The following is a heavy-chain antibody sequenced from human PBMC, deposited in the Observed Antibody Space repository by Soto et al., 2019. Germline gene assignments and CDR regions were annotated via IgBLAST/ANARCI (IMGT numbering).Heavy chain of an antibody. V-gene: IGHV3-74*01. CDR2: INFDGSSA. D-gene: IGHD6-19*01. CDR3: ARGRRGWYGFDY. J-gene: IGHJ4*02. CDR1: GFAFSSSW. Sequence: EVQLVESGGGLVQPGGSLRLSCAGSGFAFSSSWMHWVRQDPGKGLVWVSRINFDGSSADYADSVKGRFTISSDNAKNTLYLEMNSLRAEDTAVYHCARGRRGWYGFDYWGQGTLVTVSS.